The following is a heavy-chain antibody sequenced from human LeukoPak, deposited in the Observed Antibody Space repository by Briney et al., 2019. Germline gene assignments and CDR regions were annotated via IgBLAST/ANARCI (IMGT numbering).Heavy chain of an antibody. CDR1: GFTFSSYA. Sequence: GGSLRLSCAASGFTFSSYAMSWVRQAPGKGLEWVSAISGSGGNTYYADSVKGRFTISRDNSQNTLYLQMNSLRAEDTAVYYCSREYFDWSRNYYYGMDVWGQGITVTVSS. D-gene: IGHD3-9*01. V-gene: IGHV3-23*01. CDR2: ISGSGGNT. CDR3: SREYFDWSRNYYYGMDV. J-gene: IGHJ6*02.